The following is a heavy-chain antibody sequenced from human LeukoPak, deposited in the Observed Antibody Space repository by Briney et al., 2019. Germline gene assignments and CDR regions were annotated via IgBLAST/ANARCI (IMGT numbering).Heavy chain of an antibody. V-gene: IGHV4-39*07. D-gene: IGHD6-6*01. CDR3: ARVVASSKGWFDP. CDR2: IYYSGST. J-gene: IGHJ5*02. Sequence: SETLSLTCTVSGGSISSSSYYWGWIRQPPGKGLEWIGSIYYSGSTYYNPSLKSRVTISVDTSKNQFSLKLSSVTAADTAVYYCARVVASSKGWFDPWGQGTLVTVSS. CDR1: GGSISSSSYY.